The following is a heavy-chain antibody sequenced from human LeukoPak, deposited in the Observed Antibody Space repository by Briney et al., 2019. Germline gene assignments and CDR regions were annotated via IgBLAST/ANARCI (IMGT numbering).Heavy chain of an antibody. CDR3: VSAIRNAVDI. Sequence: GGSLRLSCAASGFTVSSNDMSWVRQAPGKGLEWVSVIFSGGRTDYADSVKGRFTISRDNSKSTVYLQMNNLRAEDTAVYYCVSAIRNAVDIWGQGTMVAVSS. CDR2: IFSGGRT. V-gene: IGHV3-66*01. CDR1: GFTVSSND. J-gene: IGHJ3*02.